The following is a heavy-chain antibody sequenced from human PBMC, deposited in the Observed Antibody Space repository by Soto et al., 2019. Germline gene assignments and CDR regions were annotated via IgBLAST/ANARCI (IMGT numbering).Heavy chain of an antibody. CDR3: ARDQVGYCTSATCWDNSGWFDC. Sequence: SQTLSLTFAIAGDSVSINSATWNLIRQSPSRGLEWLGRTYYRSKWFTDYPLSVKSRITISPDTSKNEFSLQLNSMTPEDTAVYFCARDQVGYCTSATCWDNSGWFDCWGREPWSPSPQ. V-gene: IGHV6-1*01. CDR1: GDSVSINSAT. D-gene: IGHD2-2*01. CDR2: TYYRSKWFT. J-gene: IGHJ4*02.